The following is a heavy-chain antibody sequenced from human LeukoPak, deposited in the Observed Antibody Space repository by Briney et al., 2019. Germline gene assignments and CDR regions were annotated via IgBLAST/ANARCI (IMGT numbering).Heavy chain of an antibody. V-gene: IGHV4-4*07. CDR2: IYTSGST. J-gene: IGHJ6*03. D-gene: IGHD5-18*01. CDR3: ARTTEGGYTYGYFYYYYMDV. CDR1: GGSISSYY. Sequence: PSETLSLTCTVSGGSISSYYWSWIRQPAGKGLEWIGRIYTSGSTNYNPSLKSRVTMSVDTSKNQFSLKLISVTAADTAVYYCARTTEGGYTYGYFYYYYMDVWGKGTTVTISS.